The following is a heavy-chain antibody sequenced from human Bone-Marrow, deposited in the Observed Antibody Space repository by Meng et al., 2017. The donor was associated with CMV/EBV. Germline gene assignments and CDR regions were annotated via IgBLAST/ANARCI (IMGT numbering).Heavy chain of an antibody. CDR2: ISSSGSTI. J-gene: IGHJ3*01. CDR1: GFTFSSYE. CDR3: ARGTSGVPGQDAAFDL. V-gene: IGHV3-48*03. Sequence: GGSLRLSCAASGFTFSSYEMNWVRQAPGKGLEWVSYISSSGSTIYYADSVKGRFTISRDNAKNSLYLQMNSLRAEDTAVYYCARGTSGVPGQDAAFDLWGQGTMVTVSS. D-gene: IGHD2-2*01.